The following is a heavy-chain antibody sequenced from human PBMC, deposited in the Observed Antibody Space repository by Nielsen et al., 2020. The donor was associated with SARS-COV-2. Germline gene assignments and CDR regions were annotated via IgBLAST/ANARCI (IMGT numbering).Heavy chain of an antibody. D-gene: IGHD2-2*01. CDR1: GGSISSYY. Sequence: SETLSLTCTVSGGSISSYYWSWIRQPPGKGLEWIGEINHSGSTNYNPSLKSRVTISVDTSKNQFSLKLSSVTAADTAVYYCARVMVNCSSTSCRRHGLNDYWGQGTLVTVSS. CDR3: ARVMVNCSSTSCRRHGLNDY. J-gene: IGHJ4*02. V-gene: IGHV4-34*01. CDR2: INHSGST.